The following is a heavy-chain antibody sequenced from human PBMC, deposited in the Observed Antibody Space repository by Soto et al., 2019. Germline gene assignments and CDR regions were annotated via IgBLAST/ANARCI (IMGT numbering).Heavy chain of an antibody. CDR2: IGTAGDP. CDR1: GFILSGYD. Sequence: GGSLRLSCVASGFILSGYDMHWVRQATGEGLEWVSAIGTAGDPYYSGSVKGRFTISRGNAENSVYLQMNSLRAGDTAVYYCARAGYDSRGYYFYAMDVWGPGTTVTV. CDR3: ARAGYDSRGYYFYAMDV. D-gene: IGHD2-2*01. J-gene: IGHJ6*02. V-gene: IGHV3-13*05.